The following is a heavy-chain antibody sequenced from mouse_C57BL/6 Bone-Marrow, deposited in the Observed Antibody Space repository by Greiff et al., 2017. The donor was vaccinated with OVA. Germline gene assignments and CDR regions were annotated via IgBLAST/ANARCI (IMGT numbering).Heavy chain of an antibody. CDR2: ISSGGSYT. J-gene: IGHJ2*01. Sequence: EVQVVESGGDLVKPGGSLKLSCAASGFTFSSYGMSWVRQTPDKRLEWVATISSGGSYTYYPDSVKGRFTISRDNAKNTLYLQMSSLKSEDTAMYYCARHLYGSYWGQGTTLTVSS. CDR3: ARHLYGSY. V-gene: IGHV5-6*01. D-gene: IGHD2-1*01. CDR1: GFTFSSYG.